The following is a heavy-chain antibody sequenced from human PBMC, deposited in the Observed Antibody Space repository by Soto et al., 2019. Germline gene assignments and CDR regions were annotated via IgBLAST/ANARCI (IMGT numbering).Heavy chain of an antibody. CDR2: ISGSDGST. CDR3: ARADPYSTFQPAFDY. D-gene: IGHD4-4*01. J-gene: IGHJ4*02. V-gene: IGHV3-23*01. CDR1: GFTFSSYA. Sequence: PGGSLRLSCAASGFTFSSYAMSWVRQAPGKGLEWVSAISGSDGSTHYADSVKGRFTISRDNSKNTLFLQMNSLRADDTAIYYCARADPYSTFQPAFDYWGQGTLVTVSS.